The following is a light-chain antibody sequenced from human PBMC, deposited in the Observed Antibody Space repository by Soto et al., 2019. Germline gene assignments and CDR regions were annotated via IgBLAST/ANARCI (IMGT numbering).Light chain of an antibody. CDR2: AAS. CDR3: LQHWRYRWT. V-gene: IGKV1-17*03. J-gene: IGKJ1*01. CDR1: EDINNF. Sequence: DIQMTQSPSAMSASLGDRVTITCRASEDINNFLTWFQQKPGEVPTRLMFAASTPQRGVPSRFRGSGSATEFTLTITSRQPDDLATNFGLQHWRYRWTFGQGTKVDI.